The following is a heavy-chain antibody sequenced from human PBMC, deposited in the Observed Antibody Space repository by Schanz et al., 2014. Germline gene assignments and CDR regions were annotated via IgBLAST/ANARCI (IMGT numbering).Heavy chain of an antibody. J-gene: IGHJ4*02. Sequence: QVQLEESGAGLVKPSGTLSLTCAVSGASVSSDNWWNWVRQPPGKGLEWIGEIYDSGNTNYNPSLKNRVTMSVNDSKNQFSLQLTSVTAADTAVYYCARGGQGFGEPHQRLFEYWGPGTLVTVSS. CDR1: GASVSSDNW. D-gene: IGHD3-10*01. CDR2: IYDSGNT. V-gene: IGHV4-4*02. CDR3: ARGGQGFGEPHQRLFEY.